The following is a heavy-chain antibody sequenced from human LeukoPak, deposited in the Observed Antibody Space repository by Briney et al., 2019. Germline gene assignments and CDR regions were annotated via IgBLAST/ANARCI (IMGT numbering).Heavy chain of an antibody. CDR3: ARQYSNYFDY. CDR1: GGSISSYY. D-gene: IGHD4-11*01. Sequence: PSETLSLTCTVSGGSISSYYWSWIRQPPGEGLEWIGYIYPRGNTDYNPSLKSRVSISVDTSTNQVSLKLNSVTAADTAVYYCARQYSNYFDYWGQGTLVTVSS. J-gene: IGHJ4*02. V-gene: IGHV4-59*01. CDR2: IYPRGNT.